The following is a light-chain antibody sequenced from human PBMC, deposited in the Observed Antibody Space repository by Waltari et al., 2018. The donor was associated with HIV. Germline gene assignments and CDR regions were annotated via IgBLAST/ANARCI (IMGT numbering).Light chain of an antibody. CDR3: CSYAGSSTHVV. Sequence: QSALTQPAPVSGSPGQSLTISCTGTSRDVGRYTLVSWYQQHPGKAPKLMIYEVSKRPSGVSNRFSGSKSGNTASLTISGLQAEDEADYYCCSYAGSSTHVVFGGGTKLTVL. CDR2: EVS. J-gene: IGLJ2*01. V-gene: IGLV2-23*02. CDR1: SRDVGRYTL.